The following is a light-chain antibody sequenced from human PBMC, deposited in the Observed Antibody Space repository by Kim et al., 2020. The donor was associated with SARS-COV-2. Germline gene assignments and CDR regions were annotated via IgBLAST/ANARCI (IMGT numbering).Light chain of an antibody. J-gene: IGLJ3*02. CDR2: VNS. V-gene: IGLV1-40*01. Sequence: RVTISCTGSSSNIGAGYDLHWYQQLPGTAPKRLIYVNSNRPSGVPDRFSGSKSGTSASLAITGLQAEDEADYYCQSYDSSLSGWVFGGGTQLTVL. CDR1: SSNIGAGYD. CDR3: QSYDSSLSGWV.